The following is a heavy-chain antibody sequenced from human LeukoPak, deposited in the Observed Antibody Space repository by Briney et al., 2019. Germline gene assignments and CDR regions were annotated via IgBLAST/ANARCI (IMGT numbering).Heavy chain of an antibody. CDR1: GGTFSSYA. CDR3: WGGGWKKPFDY. V-gene: IGHV1-69*13. J-gene: IGHJ4*02. D-gene: IGHD2-21*01. CDR2: IIPIFGTA. Sequence: WASVKVSCKASGGTFSSYAISWVRQAPGQGLEWMGGIIPIFGTANYAQKFQGRVTITADESTSTAYMELSSLRSEDTAVYYCWGGGWKKPFDYWGQGTLVTVSS.